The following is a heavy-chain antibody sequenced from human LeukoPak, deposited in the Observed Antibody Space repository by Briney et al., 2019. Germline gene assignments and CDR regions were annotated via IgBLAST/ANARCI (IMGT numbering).Heavy chain of an antibody. J-gene: IGHJ3*02. CDR3: AKRIAAAGGNDAFDI. Sequence: PGGSLRLSCATSGFTFSNYGMHWVRQAPGKGPEWVAFIRNDGSNKYYADSVKGRFTISRDNSKNTLYLQVNSLRAEDTAVYYCAKRIAAAGGNDAFDIWGQGTMVTVSS. CDR2: IRNDGSNK. CDR1: GFTFSNYG. V-gene: IGHV3-30*02. D-gene: IGHD6-13*01.